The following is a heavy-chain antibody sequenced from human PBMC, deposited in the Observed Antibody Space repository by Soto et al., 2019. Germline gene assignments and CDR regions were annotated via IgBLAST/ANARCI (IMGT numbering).Heavy chain of an antibody. J-gene: IGHJ4*02. D-gene: IGHD3-10*01. V-gene: IGHV3-9*01. Sequence: EVQLVESGGGLVQPGRSLRLSCAASGFTFDDYAMHWVRQTPGRGLEWVSGFTWNSGIIGYADSVRGRFTISRDTANNSLDLQMNSLRVEDTGMYYCAKTEFYRWQVRDWGPGTLVTVSS. CDR2: FTWNSGII. CDR1: GFTFDDYA. CDR3: AKTEFYRWQVRD.